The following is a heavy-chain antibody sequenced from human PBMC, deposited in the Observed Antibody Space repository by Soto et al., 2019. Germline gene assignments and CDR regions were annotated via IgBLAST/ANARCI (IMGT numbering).Heavy chain of an antibody. V-gene: IGHV1-18*01. CDR3: ARDWLGIAY. D-gene: IGHD3-10*01. J-gene: IGHJ4*02. CDR1: GYTFTSYG. CDR2: INPYNGNT. Sequence: QVQLVQSGAEVKKPGASVKVSCKASGYTFTSYGISWGRQAPGQGLEWMGWINPYNGNTNYAQKLQGRVTMTTDTPTNTAYTELRSLRSDDTAVYYCARDWLGIAYWGQGTLVTVSS.